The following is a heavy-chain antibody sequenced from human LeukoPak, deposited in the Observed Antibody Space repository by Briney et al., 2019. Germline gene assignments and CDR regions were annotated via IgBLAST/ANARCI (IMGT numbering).Heavy chain of an antibody. V-gene: IGHV3-23*01. D-gene: IGHD2-8*02. Sequence: TGGSLRLSCVASGFTFSTFAMIWVRQPPGKGLEWVSSIFPSGGEIHYADSVRGRFTISRDNSKSTLSLQMNSLRVEDTAVYYCATYRQVLLPFESWGQGTLVTVSS. CDR1: GFTFSTFA. CDR3: ATYRQVLLPFES. CDR2: IFPSGGEI. J-gene: IGHJ4*02.